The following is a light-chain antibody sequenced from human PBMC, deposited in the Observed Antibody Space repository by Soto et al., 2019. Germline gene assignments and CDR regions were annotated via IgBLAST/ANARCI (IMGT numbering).Light chain of an antibody. V-gene: IGLV2-8*01. Sequence: QSPLTQPPSASGSPGQSVTISCTGTSRDVGGYDYVSWYQQHPGKAPKLIIYEVTKRPSGVPDRFSGSKSGNTASLTVSGLQAEDEADYYCNSFAGYSTLFGGGTKLTVL. J-gene: IGLJ2*01. CDR3: NSFAGYSTL. CDR1: SRDVGGYDY. CDR2: EVT.